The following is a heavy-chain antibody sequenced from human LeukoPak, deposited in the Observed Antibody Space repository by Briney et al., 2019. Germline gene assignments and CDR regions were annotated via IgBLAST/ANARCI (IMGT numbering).Heavy chain of an antibody. D-gene: IGHD3-10*01. CDR1: GFTFSSYE. CDR2: ISSSGSTI. V-gene: IGHV3-48*03. J-gene: IGHJ4*02. Sequence: GGSLRLSCAASGFTFSSYEMNWVRQAPGKGLEWVSYISSSGSTIYYADSVKGRFTISRDNAKNSLYLQMNSLRAEDTAVYYCARAVKGRLAFDYWGQGTLVTVSS. CDR3: ARAVKGRLAFDY.